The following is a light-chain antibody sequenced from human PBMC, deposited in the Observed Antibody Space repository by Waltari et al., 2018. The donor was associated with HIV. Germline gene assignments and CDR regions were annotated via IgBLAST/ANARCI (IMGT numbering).Light chain of an antibody. CDR3: AAWDDTLKGFI. CDR2: TNS. V-gene: IGLV1-44*01. CDR1: RSNIRSHP. Sequence: QSVLTQPPSPSGAPGQRVTISCSGSRSNIRSHPVSWYHQLPGTAPKLLIFTNSQRPSGVPDRFSGSKSGSSASLAISGLQSEDESQYFCAAWDDTLKGFIFGGGTQLTVL. J-gene: IGLJ2*01.